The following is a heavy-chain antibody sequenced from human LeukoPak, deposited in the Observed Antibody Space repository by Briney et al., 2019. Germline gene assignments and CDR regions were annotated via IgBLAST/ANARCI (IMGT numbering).Heavy chain of an antibody. D-gene: IGHD1-20*01. CDR2: IYYSGST. CDR1: GGSISSSSYY. V-gene: IGHV4-39*07. Sequence: PSETLSLTCTVSGGSISSSSYYWGWIRQPPGKGLEWIGSIYYSGSTYYNPSLKSRVTISVDTSKNQFSLKLSSVTAADTAVYYCARDPSITGTPGWFDPWGQGTLVTVSS. J-gene: IGHJ5*02. CDR3: ARDPSITGTPGWFDP.